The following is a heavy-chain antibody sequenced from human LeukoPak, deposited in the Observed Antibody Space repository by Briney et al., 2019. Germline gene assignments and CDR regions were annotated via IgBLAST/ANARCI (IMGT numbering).Heavy chain of an antibody. CDR3: ARGLRYFDWLFHDAFDI. CDR2: IYHSGST. CDR1: GYSISSGYY. J-gene: IGHJ3*02. Sequence: PSETLSLTCTVSGYSISSGYYWGWIQQPPGKGLEWIGSIYHSGSTYYNPSLKSRVTISVDTSKNQFSLRLSSVTAADTAVYYCARGLRYFDWLFHDAFDIWGQGTMVTVSS. V-gene: IGHV4-38-2*02. D-gene: IGHD3-9*01.